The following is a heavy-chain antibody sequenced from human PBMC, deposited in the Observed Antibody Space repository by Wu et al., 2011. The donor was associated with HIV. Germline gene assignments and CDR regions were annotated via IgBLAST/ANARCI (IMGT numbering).Heavy chain of an antibody. V-gene: IGHV1-2*02. Sequence: QVQLVQSGAEVKKSGASVKVSCKASGYTFTAYYIHWVRQAPGQGLEWMGWINPNSGGTNYAEKFQGRVTMTRDTSISTAYMELSSLTSDDTAVYLCARDLGAVRRYMDVWGTGTMVTVSS. D-gene: IGHD3-16*01. CDR3: ARDLGAVRRYMDV. CDR2: INPNSGGT. J-gene: IGHJ6*04. CDR1: GYTFTAYY.